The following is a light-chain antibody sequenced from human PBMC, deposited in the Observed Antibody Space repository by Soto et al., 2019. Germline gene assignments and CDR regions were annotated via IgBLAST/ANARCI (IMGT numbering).Light chain of an antibody. CDR2: AAS. J-gene: IGKJ5*01. CDR3: QQANSFPIT. CDR1: QSISIY. V-gene: IGKV1-39*01. Sequence: DIQMTQSPSSLSASVGNRVTITCRASQSISIYLNWYQQKPGKAPKVLIYAASSLQSGVPSRFSGSGSGTDFTLTISSLQPEDFATYYCQQANSFPITFGQGTRLEIK.